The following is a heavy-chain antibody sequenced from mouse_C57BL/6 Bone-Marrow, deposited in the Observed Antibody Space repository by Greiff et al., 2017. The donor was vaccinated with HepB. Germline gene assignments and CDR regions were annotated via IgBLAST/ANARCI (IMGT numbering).Heavy chain of an antibody. CDR2: IHPNSGST. J-gene: IGHJ2*01. CDR3: ARWYYGSRWDFDY. V-gene: IGHV1-64*01. D-gene: IGHD1-1*01. CDR1: GYTFTSYW. Sequence: QVQLQQPGAELVKPGASVKLSCKASGYTFTSYWMHWVKQRPGQGLEWIGMIHPNSGSTNYNEKFKSKATLTVDKSSRTAYMQLSSLTSEDSAVYYCARWYYGSRWDFDYWGQGTTLTVSS.